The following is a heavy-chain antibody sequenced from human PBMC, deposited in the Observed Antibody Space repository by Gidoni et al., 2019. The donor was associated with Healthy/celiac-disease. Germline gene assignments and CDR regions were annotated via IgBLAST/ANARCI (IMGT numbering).Heavy chain of an antibody. D-gene: IGHD3-16*02. CDR1: GYSFTSYW. CDR3: ARGGTYYDYIWGSYRN. V-gene: IGHV5-51*01. J-gene: IGHJ4*02. Sequence: EVQLVQSGAEVKKPGESLKISCKASGYSFTSYWIGWVRQMPGKGLEWMGIIYPGDSDTRYSPSFQGQVTISADKSISTAYLQWSSLKASDTAMYYCARGGTYYDYIWGSYRNWGQGTLVTVSS. CDR2: IYPGDSDT.